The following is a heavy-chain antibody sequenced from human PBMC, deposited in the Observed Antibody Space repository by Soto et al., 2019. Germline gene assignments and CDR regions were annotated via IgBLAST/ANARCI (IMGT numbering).Heavy chain of an antibody. CDR2: IHRGGNT. CDR1: GFTVSSYY. Sequence: EVQLVESGGGLVQPGGSLRLSCAASGFTVSSYYMSWVRQAPGKGLEWVSIIHRGGNTYYADSVKGRFTISRDNSNNMLFLQMNSLRADDTAVYYCARDPGYGLPFLEYLFHRGQVTLVTVSS. V-gene: IGHV3-66*01. D-gene: IGHD3-3*01. CDR3: ARDPGYGLPFLEYLFH. J-gene: IGHJ4*02.